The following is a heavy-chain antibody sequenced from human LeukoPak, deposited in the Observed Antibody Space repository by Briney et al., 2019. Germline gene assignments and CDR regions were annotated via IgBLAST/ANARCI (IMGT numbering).Heavy chain of an antibody. CDR1: GGSFSGYY. D-gene: IGHD1-26*01. CDR3: ARLVEQWELLDY. CDR2: INHSGST. Sequence: SETLSLTCAVYGGSFSGYYWSWIRQPPGKGLEWIGEINHSGSTNYNPSLKSRVTISVDTSKNQFSLKLSSVTAADTAVYYCARLVEQWELLDYWGQGTLVTASS. V-gene: IGHV4-34*01. J-gene: IGHJ4*02.